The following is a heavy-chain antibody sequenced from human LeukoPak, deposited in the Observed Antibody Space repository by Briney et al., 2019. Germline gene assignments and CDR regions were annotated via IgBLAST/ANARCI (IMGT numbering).Heavy chain of an antibody. V-gene: IGHV3-23*01. CDR1: GYTFKGYG. J-gene: IGHJ4*02. CDR2: ISGSGGSGGRT. Sequence: PGGSLRLSCEASGYTFKGYGLTWVRQAPGKGLEWVSGISGSGGSGGRTYYAESVKGRFTISRDNSEKTLYLQMNSLRAEDTAVYYCAKGLSPTLRSPIDYWGQGTLVTVSS. CDR3: AKGLSPTLRSPIDY.